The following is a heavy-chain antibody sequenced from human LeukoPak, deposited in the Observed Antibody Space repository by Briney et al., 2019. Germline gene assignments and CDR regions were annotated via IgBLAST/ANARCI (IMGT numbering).Heavy chain of an antibody. CDR2: IWYDGSNK. J-gene: IGHJ6*02. CDR3: AILPWGGSSGWYSNDYYYYGMDV. Sequence: PGRSLRLSCAASGFTFSSYGMHWVRQGPGKGLEWVAVIWYDGSNKYYADSVKGRFTISRDNSKNTLYLQMNSLRAEDTAVYYCAILPWGGSSGWYSNDYYYYGMDVWGQGTTVTVSS. V-gene: IGHV3-33*01. D-gene: IGHD6-19*01. CDR1: GFTFSSYG.